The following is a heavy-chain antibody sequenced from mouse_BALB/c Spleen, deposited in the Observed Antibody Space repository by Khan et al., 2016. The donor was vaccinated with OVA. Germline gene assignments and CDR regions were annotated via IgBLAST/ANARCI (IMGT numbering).Heavy chain of an antibody. CDR1: GFTFSNYA. J-gene: IGHJ3*01. Sequence: EVELVESGGGLVKPGGSLKLSCAASGFTFSNYAMSWVRQTPEKRLEWVATISSGGSYTYYPDSVLGRFTISRDNAKNTLYLQMSSLRSEDTAIYYCARDLFTTVVATPFAYWGQGTLVTVSA. CDR2: ISSGGSYT. CDR3: ARDLFTTVVATPFAY. D-gene: IGHD1-1*01. V-gene: IGHV5-9-3*01.